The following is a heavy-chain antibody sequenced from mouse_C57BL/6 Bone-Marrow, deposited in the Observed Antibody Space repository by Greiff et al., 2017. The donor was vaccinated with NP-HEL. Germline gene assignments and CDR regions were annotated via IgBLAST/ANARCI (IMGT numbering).Heavy chain of an antibody. Sequence: EVKVVESGGGLVQPGGSLKLSCAASGFTFSDYYMYWVRQTPEKRLEWVAYISNGGGSTYYPATVKGRFTISRDNAKNTRYLQMSRLKSEDTAMYYCARQGYYYAMDYWGQGTSVTVSS. CDR1: GFTFSDYY. V-gene: IGHV5-12*01. CDR2: ISNGGGST. CDR3: ARQGYYYAMDY. J-gene: IGHJ4*01.